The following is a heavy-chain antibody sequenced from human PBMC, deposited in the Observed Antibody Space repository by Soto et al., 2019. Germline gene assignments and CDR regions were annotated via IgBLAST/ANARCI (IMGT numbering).Heavy chain of an antibody. D-gene: IGHD3-16*01. CDR2: INAGNGNT. V-gene: IGHV1-3*01. CDR3: AILGFDGMDA. Sequence: QVQLVQSGAEVKKPGASVKVSCKTSGYSFTSSAMHWVREAPGQRIEWMGWINAGNGNTKYSQKFQGRVTITRDTSASTVYMELSSVRSEDTAVYYCAILGFDGMDAWCQGTTVTVSS. CDR1: GYSFTSSA. J-gene: IGHJ6*02.